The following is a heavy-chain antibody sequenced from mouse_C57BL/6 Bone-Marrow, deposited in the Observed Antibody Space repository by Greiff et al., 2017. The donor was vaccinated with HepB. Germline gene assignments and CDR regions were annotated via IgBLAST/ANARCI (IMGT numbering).Heavy chain of an antibody. CDR3: ARGGMRLRRVSYYAMDY. V-gene: IGHV5-17*01. CDR1: GFTFSDYG. D-gene: IGHD2-2*01. CDR2: ISSGSSTI. J-gene: IGHJ4*01. Sequence: EVKLVESGGGLVKPGGSLKLSCAASGFTFSDYGMHWVRQAPEKGLEWVAYISSGSSTIYYADTVKGRFTISRDNAKNTLFLQMTSLRSEDTAMYYCARGGMRLRRVSYYAMDYWGQGTSVTVSS.